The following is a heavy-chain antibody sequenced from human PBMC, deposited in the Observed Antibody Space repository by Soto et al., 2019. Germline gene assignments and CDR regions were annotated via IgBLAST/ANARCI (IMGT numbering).Heavy chain of an antibody. CDR2: IIALFGTV. D-gene: IGHD3-10*01. V-gene: IGHV1-69*01. J-gene: IGHJ4*02. CDR1: GGTFSSYT. Sequence: QVQLVQSGAEVKKPGSSVKVSCKASGGTFSSYTFHWVRQAPGQGLEWMGGIIALFGTVNDAQNFQGRVTITADESTSTAYMELSSLTPADTAVYYCARDGWGKYTAYGSDDPIVDYWGQGTLVTVSS. CDR3: ARDGWGKYTAYGSDDPIVDY.